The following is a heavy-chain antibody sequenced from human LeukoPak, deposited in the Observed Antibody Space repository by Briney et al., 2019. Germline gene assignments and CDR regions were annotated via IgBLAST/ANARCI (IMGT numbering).Heavy chain of an antibody. V-gene: IGHV3-23*01. CDR1: GFTFSSYA. J-gene: IGHJ4*02. CDR2: ISGSGGST. Sequence: GGSLRLSCAASGFTFSSYAMSWVRQAPGKGLEWVSAISGSGGSTYYADSVKGRFTISRNNSKNTLYLQMNNLRAEDTAVYYCAKSLYYYDSSGYYGFDYWGQGTLVTVSS. CDR3: AKSLYYYDSSGYYGFDY. D-gene: IGHD3-22*01.